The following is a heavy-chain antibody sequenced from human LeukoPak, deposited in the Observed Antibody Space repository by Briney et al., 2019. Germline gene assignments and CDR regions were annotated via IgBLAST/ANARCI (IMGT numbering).Heavy chain of an antibody. Sequence: GGSLRLSCAASGFTFSSYAMHWVRQAPGKGLEWVAVISYDGSNKYYADSVKGRFTISRDNSKNTLYLQMNSLRAEDTAVYYCAKDRTIAVASHYWGQGTLVTVSS. CDR1: GFTFSSYA. CDR2: ISYDGSNK. CDR3: AKDRTIAVASHY. V-gene: IGHV3-30-3*01. J-gene: IGHJ4*02. D-gene: IGHD6-19*01.